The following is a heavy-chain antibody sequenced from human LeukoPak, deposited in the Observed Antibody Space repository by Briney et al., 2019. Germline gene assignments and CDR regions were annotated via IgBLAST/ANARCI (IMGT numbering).Heavy chain of an antibody. CDR1: GFTFSSYS. D-gene: IGHD3-9*01. J-gene: IGHJ4*02. V-gene: IGHV3-21*01. Sequence: GGSLRLSCAASGFTFSSYSMNWVRQAPGKGLEWVSSISSSSSHIYYADSVKGRFTISRDNAKNSLYLQMNSLRAEDTAVYYCARDGGLTGYYRRPRMDYYFDYWGQGTLVTVSS. CDR2: ISSSSSHI. CDR3: ARDGGLTGYYRRPRMDYYFDY.